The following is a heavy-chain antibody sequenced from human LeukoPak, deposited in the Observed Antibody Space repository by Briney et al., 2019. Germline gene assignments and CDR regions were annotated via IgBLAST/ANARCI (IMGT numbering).Heavy chain of an antibody. V-gene: IGHV4-59*08. D-gene: IGHD6-13*01. CDR3: ARRYSSSWYVGFFDP. J-gene: IGHJ5*02. CDR1: GASIRNYY. CDR2: IYYSGST. Sequence: SETLSLTRTVSGASIRNYYWSWIRQSPGKGLEWIGYIYYSGSTNYNPSLESRVAMSVDTSKNQFSLRLSSVTAADTAIYYCARRYSSSWYVGFFDPWGQGTLVTASS.